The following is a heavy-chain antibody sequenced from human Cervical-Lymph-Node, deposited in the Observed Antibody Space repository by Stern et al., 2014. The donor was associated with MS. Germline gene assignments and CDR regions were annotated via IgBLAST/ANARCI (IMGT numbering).Heavy chain of an antibody. CDR2: IWYDGSNP. CDR3: ASAYSSSHYYFDY. Sequence: QVQLVQSGGGVVQPGRSLRLSCAASGFSFSRYAMHWVRPAPGKGLEWVALIWYDGSNPYYADSVTCRFTISRDNFKNTLYLQMNSLRAEDTAVYYCASAYSSSHYYFDYWGQGTLVTVSS. CDR1: GFSFSRYA. D-gene: IGHD6-13*01. J-gene: IGHJ4*02. V-gene: IGHV3-33*01.